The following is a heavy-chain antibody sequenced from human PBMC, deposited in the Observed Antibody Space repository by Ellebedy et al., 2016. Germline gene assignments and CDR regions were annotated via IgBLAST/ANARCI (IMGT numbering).Heavy chain of an antibody. D-gene: IGHD3-10*01. CDR2: ISYDGSNK. Sequence: GGSLRLSXAASRFTFSSYAMHWVRQAPGKGLEWVAVISYDGSNKYYADSVKGRFTISRDNSKNTLYLQMNSLRAEDTAVYYCARAGPIRGFDYWGQGTLVTVSS. J-gene: IGHJ4*02. CDR3: ARAGPIRGFDY. CDR1: RFTFSSYA. V-gene: IGHV3-30-3*01.